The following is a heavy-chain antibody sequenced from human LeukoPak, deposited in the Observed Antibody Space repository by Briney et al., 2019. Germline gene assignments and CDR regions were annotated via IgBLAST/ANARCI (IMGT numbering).Heavy chain of an antibody. J-gene: IGHJ4*02. D-gene: IGHD3-3*01. V-gene: IGHV6-1*01. CDR3: TREPSLRYYDFWSGWDY. Sequence: SQTLSLTCAISGDSVSSNSAAWNWVRQSPSRGLEWLGRTFHRSKWYNDYAVVVQSRITINPDTSKNQFSLQLNSVTPEDTAVYYCTREPSLRYYDFWSGWDYWGQGTLVTVSS. CDR1: GDSVSSNSAA. CDR2: TFHRSKWYN.